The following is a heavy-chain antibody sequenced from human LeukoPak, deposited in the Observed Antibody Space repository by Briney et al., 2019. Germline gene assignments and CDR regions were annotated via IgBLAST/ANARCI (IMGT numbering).Heavy chain of an antibody. CDR1: GGSISSGGHD. Sequence: KASQTLSLTCTVSGGSISSGGHDWSWIRQHPGKGLEWIGYIYYSGSTYYNPSLKSRVTISVDTSKNQFSLKLSSVTAADTAVYYCARGGPRYGHPFDYWGQGTLVTVSS. V-gene: IGHV4-31*03. J-gene: IGHJ4*02. D-gene: IGHD5-18*01. CDR2: IYYSGST. CDR3: ARGGPRYGHPFDY.